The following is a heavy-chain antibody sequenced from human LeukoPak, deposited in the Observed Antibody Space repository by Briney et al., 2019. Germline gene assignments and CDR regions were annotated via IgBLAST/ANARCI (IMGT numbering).Heavy chain of an antibody. CDR3: ARDPGDYGEVFDY. D-gene: IGHD4/OR15-4a*01. CDR1: GGTFSSYA. V-gene: IGHV1-69*05. CDR2: IIPIFGTA. Sequence: SVKVSCKASGGTFSSYAISWVRQAPGQGLEWMGRIIPIFGTANYAQKFQGRVTITTDKSTSTAYMELSSLRSEDTAVYYCARDPGDYGEVFDYWGQGTLVTVSS. J-gene: IGHJ4*02.